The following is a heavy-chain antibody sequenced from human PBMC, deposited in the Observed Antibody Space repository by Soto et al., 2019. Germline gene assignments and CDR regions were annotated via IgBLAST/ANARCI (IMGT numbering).Heavy chain of an antibody. V-gene: IGHV3-23*01. J-gene: IGHJ6*03. Sequence: GGSQRLPCAASGVTFSSHAMSWVSQATGKGLEWVSAISGSGGSTYYADSVKGRFTISRDNSKNTLYLQMNSLRAEDTAVYYCAKDLFDCSGGSCYYYYYMDVWGKGTTVTVSS. CDR1: GVTFSSHA. D-gene: IGHD2-15*01. CDR3: AKDLFDCSGGSCYYYYYMDV. CDR2: ISGSGGST.